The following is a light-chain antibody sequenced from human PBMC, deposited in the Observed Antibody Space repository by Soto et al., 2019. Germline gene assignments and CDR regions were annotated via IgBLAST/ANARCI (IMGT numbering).Light chain of an antibody. V-gene: IGKV1-8*01. CDR2: AAY. Sequence: AIRMTQSPSSLSASTGDRVTITCRASQGISSYLACYQQKPGKAPKLLIYAAYNLQSGVPSRFSGSGSGTDFTLTISSLQPEDFATYYCQQSYTTPITFGQGTRLEIK. J-gene: IGKJ5*01. CDR1: QGISSY. CDR3: QQSYTTPIT.